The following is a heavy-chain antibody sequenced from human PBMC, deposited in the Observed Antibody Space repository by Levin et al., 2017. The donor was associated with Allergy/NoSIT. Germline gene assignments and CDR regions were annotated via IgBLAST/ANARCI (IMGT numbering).Heavy chain of an antibody. V-gene: IGHV3-15*01. CDR2: IKSKTDGGTT. D-gene: IGHD2-2*01. CDR3: TTDPRYCSSTSCYEGRPDS. J-gene: IGHJ3*02. CDR1: GFTFSNAW. Sequence: PGGSLRLSCAASGFTFSNAWMSWVRQAPGKGLEWVGRIKSKTDGGTTDYAAPVKGRFTISRDDSKNTLYLQMNSLKTEDTAVYYCTTDPRYCSSTSCYEGRPDSWGQGTMVTVSS.